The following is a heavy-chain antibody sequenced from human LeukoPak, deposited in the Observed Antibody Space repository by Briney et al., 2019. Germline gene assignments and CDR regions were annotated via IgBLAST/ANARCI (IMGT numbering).Heavy chain of an antibody. CDR3: AKDPHLWELLRFHYFDY. Sequence: GGSLRLSCAASGFTFSSYAMSWVRQAPGKGLEWVSAISGSGGSTYYADSVKGRFTISRDNSKNTLYLQMNSLRAEDTAVYYCAKDPHLWELLRFHYFDYWGQGTLVTVSS. CDR1: GFTFSSYA. CDR2: ISGSGGST. J-gene: IGHJ4*02. D-gene: IGHD1-26*01. V-gene: IGHV3-23*01.